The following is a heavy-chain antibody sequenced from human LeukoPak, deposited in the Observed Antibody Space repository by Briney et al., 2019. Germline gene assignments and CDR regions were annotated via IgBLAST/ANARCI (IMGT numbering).Heavy chain of an antibody. V-gene: IGHV3-23*01. J-gene: IGHJ5*02. Sequence: GGSLRLSCAASGFTFSSYAVSWVRQAPGGGLEWVSTISGRGGSTFYADSVKGRFTISRDNSKNTLYLQVNSLRADDTAVYYCAKGYYDILTDYFHNWFNPWGQGTLVIVSS. CDR2: ISGRGGST. CDR1: GFTFSSYA. CDR3: AKGYYDILTDYFHNWFNP. D-gene: IGHD3-9*01.